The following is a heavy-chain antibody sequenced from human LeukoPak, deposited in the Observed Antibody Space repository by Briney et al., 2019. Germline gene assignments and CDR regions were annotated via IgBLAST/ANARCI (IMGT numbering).Heavy chain of an antibody. D-gene: IGHD7-27*01. CDR2: IYTGGSN. J-gene: IGHJ4*02. Sequence: PSETLSLTCTVSSGSLSSYYWNWIRQPAGEGLEWIGCIYTGGSNNYNPSLKSRLTMSIDTSKNQFSLKMRSVTAADTAVYYCARERNGDFDYWGQGTLVTVSS. V-gene: IGHV4-4*07. CDR1: SGSLSSYY. CDR3: ARERNGDFDY.